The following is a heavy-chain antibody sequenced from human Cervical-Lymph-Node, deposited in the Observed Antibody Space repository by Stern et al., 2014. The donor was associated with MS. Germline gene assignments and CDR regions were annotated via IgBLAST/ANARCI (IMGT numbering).Heavy chain of an antibody. CDR3: ARDTPRGYSYGHYYFHY. J-gene: IGHJ4*02. Sequence: QLQLVQSGAEVEKPGASLKVSCKASGYSFTGYYIHWVRQAPGQGLEWMGWINPNSGATDYPQKFQGRVTMPRDSSITTAYMELSRLRSDDTAVYYCARDTPRGYSYGHYYFHYWGQGTLVTVSP. CDR2: INPNSGAT. CDR1: GYSFTGYY. D-gene: IGHD5-18*01. V-gene: IGHV1-2*02.